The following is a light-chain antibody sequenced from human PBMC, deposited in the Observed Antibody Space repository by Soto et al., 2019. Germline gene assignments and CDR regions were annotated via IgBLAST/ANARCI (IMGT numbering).Light chain of an antibody. J-gene: IGKJ1*01. CDR2: WAS. CDR1: QSVLYSSNNKNY. CDR3: QQYYSTLQT. V-gene: IGKV4-1*01. Sequence: DIVMTQSPDSLAVSLGERATINCKSSQSVLYSSNNKNYLAWYQQKPGQPPKLLIYWASTRESGVPDRFSGSGSGTDFTLTISSLQAEDLAVYYCQQYYSTLQTFGQGTKVEIK.